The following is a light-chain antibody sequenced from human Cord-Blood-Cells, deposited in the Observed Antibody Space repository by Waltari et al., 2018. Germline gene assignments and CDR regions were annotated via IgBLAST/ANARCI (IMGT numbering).Light chain of an antibody. J-gene: IGKJ5*01. V-gene: IGKV2-28*01. CDR2: LGS. CDR3: MQALQTPIT. CDR1: QSLLHSNGSNY. Sequence: VLTQSQPSFPSPLGEPPSTSSSPSQSLLHSNGSNYLDWYLQKPGQSPQLLIYLGSNRASGVPDRFSGSGSGTDFTLKISRVEAEDVGVYYCMQALQTPITFGQGTRLEIK.